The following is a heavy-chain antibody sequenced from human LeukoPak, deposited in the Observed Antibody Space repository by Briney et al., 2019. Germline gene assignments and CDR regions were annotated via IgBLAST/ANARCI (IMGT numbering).Heavy chain of an antibody. CDR3: ARDGPGLWAHYYDYGMDV. CDR2: IKQDGSEK. D-gene: IGHD5-18*01. Sequence: GGSLRLSCAASGFTFSSYWMSWVRQAPGKGLEWVANIKQDGSEKYYVDSVKGRFTISRDNAKNSLYLQMNSLRAEDTAVYYCARDGPGLWAHYYDYGMDVWGQGTTVTVSS. V-gene: IGHV3-7*03. CDR1: GFTFSSYW. J-gene: IGHJ6*02.